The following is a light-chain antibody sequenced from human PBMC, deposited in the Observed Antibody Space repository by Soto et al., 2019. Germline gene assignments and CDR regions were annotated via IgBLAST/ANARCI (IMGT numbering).Light chain of an antibody. CDR1: QSVSSN. J-gene: IGKJ5*01. V-gene: IGKV3D-15*01. CDR2: AIS. Sequence: EIVMTQSPATLSVSPGERATLSCRASQSVSSNLACYQQKPGQAPRLLIYAISTRATGIPARFSGSGSGTEFTLTISSLQSEDFAVYYCQQHNDWPLTFGHGTRV. CDR3: QQHNDWPLT.